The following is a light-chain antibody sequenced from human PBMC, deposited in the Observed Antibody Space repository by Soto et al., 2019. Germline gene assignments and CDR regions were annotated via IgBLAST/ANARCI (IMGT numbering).Light chain of an antibody. CDR1: SSDVWNYDL. CDR3: SSYAGRVVGV. V-gene: IGLV2-23*02. J-gene: IGLJ2*01. Sequence: QSALTQPASVSGSPGQSITISCTGTSSDVWNYDLVSWYQQHPGEAPKLLIYEVTERPSGVSIRFSGSKSHYTASLTISGLQAEDEADYYCSSYAGRVVGVFGGGTKVTVL. CDR2: EVT.